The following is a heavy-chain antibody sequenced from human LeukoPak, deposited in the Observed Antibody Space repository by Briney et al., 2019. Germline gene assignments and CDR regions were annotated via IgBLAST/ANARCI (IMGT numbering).Heavy chain of an antibody. CDR3: ARRNVPGGGNWFDL. V-gene: IGHV4-39*02. D-gene: IGHD3-10*01. J-gene: IGHJ5*02. CDR2: IYYTGRT. Sequence: SETLSLTCTVSGGSISSDSSYWDWIRQPPGKGLEWIGAIYYTGRTDYNSSLKSRVTISIDTSKNDFSLRLTSVTAADTAVYYCARRNVPGGGNWFDLWGQGTLVSVSS. CDR1: GGSISSDSSY.